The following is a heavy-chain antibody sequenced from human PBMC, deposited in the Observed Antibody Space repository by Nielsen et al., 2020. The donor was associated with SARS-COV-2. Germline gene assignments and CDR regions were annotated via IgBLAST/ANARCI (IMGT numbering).Heavy chain of an antibody. CDR3: ARHPMGRITIFGVTHSGGWFDP. V-gene: IGHV4-39*01. CDR1: GGSISSSSYY. J-gene: IGHJ5*02. Sequence: SETLSLTCTVSGGSISSSSYYWGWIRKPPGKGLEWIGSIYYSGSTYYNPSLKSRVTISVDTSKNQFSLKLSSVTAADTAVYYCARHPMGRITIFGVTHSGGWFDPWGQGTLVTVSS. CDR2: IYYSGST. D-gene: IGHD3-3*01.